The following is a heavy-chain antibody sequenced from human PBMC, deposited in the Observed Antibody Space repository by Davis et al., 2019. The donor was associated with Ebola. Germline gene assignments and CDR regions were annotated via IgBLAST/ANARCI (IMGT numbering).Heavy chain of an antibody. J-gene: IGHJ4*02. CDR1: GGTFSSYA. V-gene: IGHV1-69*13. Sequence: SVKVSCKASGGTFSSYAISWVRQAPAQGLEWMGGIIPIFGTANYAQKFQGRVTITADESTSTAYMVLSSLRSEDTAVYYCARGASGYDFDYWGQGTLVTVSS. CDR2: IIPIFGTA. CDR3: ARGASGYDFDY. D-gene: IGHD5-12*01.